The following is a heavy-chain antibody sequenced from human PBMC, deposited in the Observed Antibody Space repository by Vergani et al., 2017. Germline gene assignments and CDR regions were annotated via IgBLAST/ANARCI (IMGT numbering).Heavy chain of an antibody. J-gene: IGHJ6*03. V-gene: IGHV4-34*01. D-gene: IGHD4-11*01. CDR3: ERVNTETNGHLYYYYYMDV. CDR1: GGSFTSYH. Sequence: QVQLQQSGGGLLKPSETLFLTCVVTGGSFTSYHWTWIRQSPGEGLEWVGDMDHTGRPDYNPSLKSRLTMSVDKYRNQFSLTLNSVTATDTAIYFCERVNTETNGHLYYYYYMDVLGQGPAVTVS. CDR2: MDHTGRP.